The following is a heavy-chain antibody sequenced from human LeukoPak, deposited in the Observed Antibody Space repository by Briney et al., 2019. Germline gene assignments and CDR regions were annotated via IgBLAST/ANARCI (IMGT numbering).Heavy chain of an antibody. CDR3: AIAERRTSGWAFPLSLYG. Sequence: GGSLRLSCATSGFTFSSYAMSWDRQAPGKGLEWVSAVSGGGGSTNYADSVKGRFTISRDNSKNTLYLQMNSLRAEDTAVYYCAIAERRTSGWAFPLSLYGWGQGTPVTVSS. CDR2: VSGGGGST. CDR1: GFTFSSYA. D-gene: IGHD6-19*01. J-gene: IGHJ4*02. V-gene: IGHV3-23*01.